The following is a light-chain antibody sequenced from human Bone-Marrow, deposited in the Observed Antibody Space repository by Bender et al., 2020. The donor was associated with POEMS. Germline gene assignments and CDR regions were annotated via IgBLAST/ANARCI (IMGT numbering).Light chain of an antibody. J-gene: IGLJ1*01. Sequence: QSVLIQPPSASGAPGQRVTISCSGSSSNIGSYTVNWYRQLPGTAPKLLIYSNDQRSSGVPDRFSVSKSDTSASLAISGLQSEDEADYYCAAWDDSLDGVYVFGTGTTVTVL. CDR3: AAWDDSLDGVYV. V-gene: IGLV1-44*01. CDR1: SSNIGSYT. CDR2: SND.